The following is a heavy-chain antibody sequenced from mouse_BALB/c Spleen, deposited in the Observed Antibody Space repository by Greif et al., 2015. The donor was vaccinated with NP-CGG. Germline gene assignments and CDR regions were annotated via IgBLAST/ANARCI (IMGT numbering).Heavy chain of an antibody. J-gene: IGHJ3*01. CDR1: GFTFSSYG. Sequence: EVKLMESGGDLVKPGGSLKLSCAASGFTFSSYGMSWVRQTPDKRLEWVATISSGGSYTYYPDSVKGRFTISRDNAKNTLYLQMSSLKSEDTAMYYCARRFYDYDVAWFAYWGQGTLVTVSA. CDR2: ISSGGSYT. D-gene: IGHD2-4*01. CDR3: ARRFYDYDVAWFAY. V-gene: IGHV5-6*02.